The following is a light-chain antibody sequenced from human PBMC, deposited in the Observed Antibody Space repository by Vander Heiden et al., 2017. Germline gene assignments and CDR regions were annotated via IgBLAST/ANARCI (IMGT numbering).Light chain of an antibody. CDR2: GAS. CDR3: QQYNNWPLT. V-gene: IGKV3-15*01. Sequence: EIVMTQSPATLSVSSGERATLTCRASQSVSSNLAWYQQKPGQAPRLLIYGASTRATGIPARFSGSGSGTEFTLTISSLQSEDFAVYYCQQYNNWPLTFGQGTQLEIK. CDR1: QSVSSN. J-gene: IGKJ5*01.